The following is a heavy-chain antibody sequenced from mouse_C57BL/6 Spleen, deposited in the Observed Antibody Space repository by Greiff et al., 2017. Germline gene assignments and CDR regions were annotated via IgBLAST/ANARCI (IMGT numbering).Heavy chain of an antibody. Sequence: VQLQQSGPELVKPGASVKISCKASGYSFTSYYIHWVKQRPGQGLEWIGWIYPGSGNTKYNEKFKGKATLTADTSSSTAYMQLSSLTSEDSAVYYCARSVYYDYDGYYFDYWGQGTTLTVSS. D-gene: IGHD2-4*01. CDR3: ARSVYYDYDGYYFDY. CDR2: IYPGSGNT. CDR1: GYSFTSYY. V-gene: IGHV1-66*01. J-gene: IGHJ2*01.